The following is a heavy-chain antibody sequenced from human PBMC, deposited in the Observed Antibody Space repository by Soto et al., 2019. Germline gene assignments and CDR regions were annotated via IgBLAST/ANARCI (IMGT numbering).Heavy chain of an antibody. D-gene: IGHD6-13*01. CDR2: VWYDGTNK. Sequence: QVQLVESGGGVVQPGRSLRLSCEASGFTFKGYGMHWVRQAPGKGLEWVAVVWYDGTNKKYADSVKGRFNIYRDNSKNTLYLQMDSLRAEDTGIYYCARGGHSSSWYRLEAYFFDYWGQGSLVTVSS. CDR1: GFTFKGYG. CDR3: ARGGHSSSWYRLEAYFFDY. J-gene: IGHJ4*02. V-gene: IGHV3-33*01.